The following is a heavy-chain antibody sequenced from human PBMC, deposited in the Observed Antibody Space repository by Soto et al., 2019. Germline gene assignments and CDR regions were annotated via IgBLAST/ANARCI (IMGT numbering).Heavy chain of an antibody. J-gene: IGHJ6*02. D-gene: IGHD1-1*01. CDR1: GFTFSSYG. CDR3: AKEAGTYYYYYGMDV. CDR2: ISYDGSNK. Sequence: GGFLRLSCAASGFTFSSYGMHWVRQAPGKGLEWVAVISYDGSNKYYADSVKGRFTISRDNSKNTLYLQMNCLRAEDTAVYYCAKEAGTYYYYYGMDVWGQGTTVTVSS. V-gene: IGHV3-30*18.